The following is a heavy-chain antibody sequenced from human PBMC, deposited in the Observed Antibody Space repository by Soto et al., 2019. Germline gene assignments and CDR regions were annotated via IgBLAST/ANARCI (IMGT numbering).Heavy chain of an antibody. Sequence: PGGSLRLSCAASGFTFSSYWMHWVRQAPGKGLVWVSRINSDGSSTSYADSVKGRFTISRDNAKNTLYLQMNSLRAEDTAVYYCAREGDTFGGVIYYFDYWGQGTLVTVSS. CDR1: GFTFSSYW. CDR3: AREGDTFGGVIYYFDY. V-gene: IGHV3-74*01. D-gene: IGHD3-16*02. CDR2: INSDGSST. J-gene: IGHJ4*02.